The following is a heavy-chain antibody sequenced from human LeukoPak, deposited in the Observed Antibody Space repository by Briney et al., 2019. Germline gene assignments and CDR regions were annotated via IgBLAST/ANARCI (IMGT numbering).Heavy chain of an antibody. CDR1: GFTLSSYS. Sequence: PGGSLRLPCEASGFTLSSYSMNWVRQAPGKGLEWVSSLSSSSSFIYYADSVKGRFTISRDNAKNSLSLQMDSLRAEDTAVYYCARDRLTSGWLTDFWGRGTLVIVSP. D-gene: IGHD6-19*01. J-gene: IGHJ4*02. CDR3: ARDRLTSGWLTDF. CDR2: LSSSSSFI. V-gene: IGHV3-21*06.